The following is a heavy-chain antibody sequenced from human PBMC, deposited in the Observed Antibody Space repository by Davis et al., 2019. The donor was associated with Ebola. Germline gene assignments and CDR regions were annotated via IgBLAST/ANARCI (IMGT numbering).Heavy chain of an antibody. V-gene: IGHV5-51*01. CDR3: ARLSISSYFHGMDV. CDR2: IYPGDSDT. CDR1: GYTFVGYW. D-gene: IGHD2-2*01. Sequence: GESLKISCKGSGYTFVGYWIVWVRQMPGKGLEWMGIIYPGDSDTRYSPSFQGQVTISVDKSMTTAYLQWSSLKASDTAMYYCARLSISSYFHGMDVWGQGTTVTVSS. J-gene: IGHJ6*02.